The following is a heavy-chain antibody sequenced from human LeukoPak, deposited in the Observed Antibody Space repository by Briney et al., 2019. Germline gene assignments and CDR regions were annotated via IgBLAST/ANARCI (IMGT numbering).Heavy chain of an antibody. D-gene: IGHD3-3*01. CDR1: GFTFDDYG. CDR3: ASTIFGGFDP. J-gene: IGHJ5*02. CDR2: INWNGGNT. Sequence: PGGSLGLSCAASGFTFDDYGMNWVRQAPGKGLEWVSGINWNGGNTGYADSVKGRFTISRDNAKNSLYLQMNSLRAEDTALYYCASTIFGGFDPWGQGTLVTVSS. V-gene: IGHV3-20*04.